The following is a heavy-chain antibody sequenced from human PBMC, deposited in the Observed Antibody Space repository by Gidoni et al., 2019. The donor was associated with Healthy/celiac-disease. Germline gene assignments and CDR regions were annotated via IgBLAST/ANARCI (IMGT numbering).Heavy chain of an antibody. J-gene: IGHJ4*02. D-gene: IGHD3-9*01. V-gene: IGHV3-23*04. CDR1: AFTFSSYA. CDR2: ISGSGGST. Sequence: EVQLVESGGGLVQPGGSLSLPCAASAFTFSSYAMTWSRQAPGKGLEWVSAISGSGGSTYYADSVKGRFTISRDNSKNTLYLQMNSLRAEDTAVYYCAKLGCADYDILTGPKPKYYFDYWGQGTLVTVSS. CDR3: AKLGCADYDILTGPKPKYYFDY.